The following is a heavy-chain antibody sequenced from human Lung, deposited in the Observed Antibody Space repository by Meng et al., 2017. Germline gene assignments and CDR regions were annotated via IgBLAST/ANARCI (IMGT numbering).Heavy chain of an antibody. CDR1: DYTFTGSG. CDR2: LGAHDGDR. J-gene: IGHJ4*02. Sequence: QVHPGQAGAEGKKPGASGKVSCKSSDYTFTGSGVSWVRQAPGQGLEWMAWLGAHDGDRSHAPRFQGRVTVTADRLTATSFMELRNLRYDDTAVYYCARGTPGRSYSDFWGQGTLVTVSS. V-gene: IGHV1-18*04. CDR3: ARGTPGRSYSDF. D-gene: IGHD3-10*01.